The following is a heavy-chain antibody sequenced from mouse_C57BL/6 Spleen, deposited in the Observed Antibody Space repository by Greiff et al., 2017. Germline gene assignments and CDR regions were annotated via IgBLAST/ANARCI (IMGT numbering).Heavy chain of an antibody. CDR1: GYAFSSSW. V-gene: IGHV1-82*01. J-gene: IGHJ3*01. Sequence: QVQLQQSGPELVKPGASVKISCKASGYAFSSSWMNWVKQRPGKGLEWIGRIYPGDGDTNYNGKFKGKATLTADKSSSTAYMQLSSLTSEDSAVYFCARKDAGDYGSSPPFAYWGQGTLVTVSA. CDR3: ARKDAGDYGSSPPFAY. D-gene: IGHD1-1*01. CDR2: IYPGDGDT.